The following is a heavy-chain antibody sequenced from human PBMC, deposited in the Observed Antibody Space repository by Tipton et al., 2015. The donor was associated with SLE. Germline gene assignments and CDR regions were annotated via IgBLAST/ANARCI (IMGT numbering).Heavy chain of an antibody. CDR2: ISSGSRYF. CDR3: ARDPYYYESSGYCDY. CDR1: GFTFSSYG. Sequence: SLRLSCAASGFTFSSYGMDWVRQAPGKGLEWVSSISSGSRYFYYADSVKGRFTVSRDNAKNSLYLQMNSLRAEDTAVYYCARDPYYYESSGYCDYWGQGALVTVSS. J-gene: IGHJ4*02. D-gene: IGHD3-22*01. V-gene: IGHV3-21*01.